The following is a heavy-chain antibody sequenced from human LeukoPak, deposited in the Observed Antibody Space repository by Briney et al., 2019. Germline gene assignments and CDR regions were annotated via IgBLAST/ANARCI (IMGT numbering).Heavy chain of an antibody. D-gene: IGHD2-15*01. J-gene: IGHJ4*02. Sequence: PSETLSLTCTVSGGSISSGAYYWSWIRQHPGKGLEWIGYIYYSGSTYYNPSLKSRVTISVDTSKNLFSLKLNSVTAADTAVYYCARDVGFCSGGSCYSLNYFDYWGQGTLVTVSS. CDR2: IYYSGST. CDR3: ARDVGFCSGGSCYSLNYFDY. CDR1: GGSISSGAYY. V-gene: IGHV4-31*03.